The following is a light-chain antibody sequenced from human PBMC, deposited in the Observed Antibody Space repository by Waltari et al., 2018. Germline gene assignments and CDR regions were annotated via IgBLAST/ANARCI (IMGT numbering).Light chain of an antibody. J-gene: IGKJ2*01. CDR1: QRISSY. CDR2: GAS. Sequence: DIQMTQSPSSLSASVGDRVTITCRASQRISSYLNWYQQIPGTAPKLLIYGASSLQSGVPSRFSGSGSGTDFSLTISSLESEDFATYYCQQSYSLPNTFGQGTKVDI. V-gene: IGKV1-39*01. CDR3: QQSYSLPNT.